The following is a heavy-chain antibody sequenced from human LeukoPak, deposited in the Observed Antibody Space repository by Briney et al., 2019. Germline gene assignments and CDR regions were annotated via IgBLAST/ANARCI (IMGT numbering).Heavy chain of an antibody. CDR2: ISDSGGRT. V-gene: IGHV3-23*01. J-gene: IGHJ4*02. Sequence: PGGSLRLSCAASGFTFNTYDMSWVRQAPGKGLEWVSAISDSGGRTYYADSVKGRFTVSRDNSKNTLYLQLNSLRAEDTAVYYCAKRPPFDYWGQGTLVTVSS. CDR3: AKRPPFDY. D-gene: IGHD1-14*01. CDR1: GFTFNTYD.